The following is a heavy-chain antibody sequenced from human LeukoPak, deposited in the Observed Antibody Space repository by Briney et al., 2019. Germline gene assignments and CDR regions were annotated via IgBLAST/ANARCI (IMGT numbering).Heavy chain of an antibody. V-gene: IGHV3-64*02. D-gene: IGHD6-6*01. Sequence: GGSLRLSCGASGFTFSSHPMHWVRQAPGKGPEYVSSTNTDGNHIYYVESVGGRFTIYRDNSKNTLHLQMLSLRRDHMCVYYCARGGTFSSSSLDSWGRGPRITVTS. CDR3: ARGGTFSSSSLDS. CDR2: TNTDGNHI. J-gene: IGHJ4*02. CDR1: GFTFSSHP.